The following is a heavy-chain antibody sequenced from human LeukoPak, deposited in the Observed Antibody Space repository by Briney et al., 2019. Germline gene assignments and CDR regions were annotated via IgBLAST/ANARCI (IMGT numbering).Heavy chain of an antibody. Sequence: VGSLRLSCAASGLTFSSYNMNWVRQAPGKGLEWVSFISSSSSYIYYADSVKGRFTISRDNAKNSLFLQMNSLGADDTAVYYCPRGTPTTRDFDSWGQGTLVTVSS. V-gene: IGHV3-21*01. CDR1: GLTFSSYN. J-gene: IGHJ4*02. CDR2: ISSSSSYI. CDR3: PRGTPTTRDFDS. D-gene: IGHD1-14*01.